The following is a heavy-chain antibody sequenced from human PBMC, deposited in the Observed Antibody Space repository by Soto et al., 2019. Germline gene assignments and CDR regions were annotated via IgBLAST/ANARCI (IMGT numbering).Heavy chain of an antibody. CDR3: AKDCDGSSGWYGYYYYMDV. J-gene: IGHJ6*03. Sequence: GGSLRLSCAASGFTFSSYGMHWVRQAPGKGLEWVAVISYDGSNKYYADSVKGRFTISRDNSKNTLYLQMNSLRAEDTAVYYCAKDCDGSSGWYGYYYYMDVWGKGTTVTVSS. V-gene: IGHV3-30*18. D-gene: IGHD6-19*01. CDR2: ISYDGSNK. CDR1: GFTFSSYG.